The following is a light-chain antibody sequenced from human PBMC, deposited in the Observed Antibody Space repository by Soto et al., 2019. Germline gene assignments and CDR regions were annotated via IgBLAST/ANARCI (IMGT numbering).Light chain of an antibody. CDR3: CSYAGTRTSWV. Sequence: QSALTQPASVSGSPGQSITISCTGTSSDVGGYNYVSWYQQHPGKAPKLMIYEVSHRPSGVSNRFSGSKSGNTASLTISGLQAEDEADYHCCSYAGTRTSWVFGTGTKVTVL. CDR2: EVS. J-gene: IGLJ1*01. CDR1: SSDVGGYNY. V-gene: IGLV2-23*02.